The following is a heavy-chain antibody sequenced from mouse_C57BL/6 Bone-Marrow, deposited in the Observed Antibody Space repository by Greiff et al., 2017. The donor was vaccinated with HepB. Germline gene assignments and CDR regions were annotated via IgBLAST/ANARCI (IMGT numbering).Heavy chain of an antibody. CDR2: INYDGSST. CDR3: ARAYYSKGYAMDY. J-gene: IGHJ4*01. Sequence: DVKLVESEGGLVQPGSSMKLSCTASGFTFSDYYMAWVRQVPEKGLEWVANINYDGSSTYYLDSLKSRFIISRDNAKNILYLQMSSLKSEDTATYDCARAYYSKGYAMDYWGQGTSVTVSS. V-gene: IGHV5-16*01. D-gene: IGHD2-5*01. CDR1: GFTFSDYY.